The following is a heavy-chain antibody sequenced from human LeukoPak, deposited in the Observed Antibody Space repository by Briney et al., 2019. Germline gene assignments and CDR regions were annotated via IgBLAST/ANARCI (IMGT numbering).Heavy chain of an antibody. CDR3: ASGGGSFGDV. D-gene: IGHD2-15*01. V-gene: IGHV1/OR15-1*04. Sequence: ASVKVSCKASGYIFTDYYMHWVRQAPGQELGWMGRINPNSGGTNYAQKFQGRVTMTRDTSISTDYMELSGLRSDDTAVYYCASGGGSFGDVWGQGTMVTVSS. J-gene: IGHJ3*01. CDR2: INPNSGGT. CDR1: GYIFTDYY.